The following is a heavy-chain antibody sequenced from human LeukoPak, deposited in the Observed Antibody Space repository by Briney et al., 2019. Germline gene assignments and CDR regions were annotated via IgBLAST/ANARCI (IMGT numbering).Heavy chain of an antibody. Sequence: GGSLRLSCAASGFTVSSNYMSWVRQAPGKELEWVSVIYSDSGGSTYYADSVKGRFTISRDNSKNTLYLQMNSLRAEDTAVYYCAKDGIAVAGTFDYWGQGTLVTVSS. D-gene: IGHD6-19*01. V-gene: IGHV3-53*01. J-gene: IGHJ4*02. CDR1: GFTVSSNY. CDR3: AKDGIAVAGTFDY. CDR2: IYSDSGGST.